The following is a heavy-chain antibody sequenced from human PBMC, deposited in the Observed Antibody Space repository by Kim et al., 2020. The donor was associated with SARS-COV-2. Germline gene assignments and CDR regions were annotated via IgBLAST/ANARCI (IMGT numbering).Heavy chain of an antibody. CDR1: GFTFSSYG. CDR2: ISYDGSNK. D-gene: IGHD3-22*01. Sequence: GGSLRLSCAASGFTFSSYGMHWVRQAPGKGLEWVAVISYDGSNKYYADSVKGRFTISRDNSKNTLYLQMNSLRAEDTAVYYCAKDQDYYDSSGYSPGMDVWGQGTTVTVSS. CDR3: AKDQDYYDSSGYSPGMDV. J-gene: IGHJ6*02. V-gene: IGHV3-30*18.